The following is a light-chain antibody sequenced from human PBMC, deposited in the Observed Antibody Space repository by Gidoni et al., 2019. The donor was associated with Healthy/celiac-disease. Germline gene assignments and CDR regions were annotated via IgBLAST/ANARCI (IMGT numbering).Light chain of an antibody. CDR1: HGISSH. CDR3: QQYYSFPVT. CDR2: AAS. V-gene: IGKV1D-8*01. J-gene: IGKJ1*01. Sequence: VNWMAQSPSLLSASTGERVTISCRMSHGISSHLAWYQQKPGKAPELLIDAASTLQSGVPSRFSGSGSGTDFTLTISCLQSEDFATYYCQQYYSFPVTFGQGIKVEIK.